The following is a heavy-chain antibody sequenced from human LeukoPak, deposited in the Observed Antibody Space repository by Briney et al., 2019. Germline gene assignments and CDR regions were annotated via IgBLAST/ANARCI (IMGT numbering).Heavy chain of an antibody. V-gene: IGHV1-2*02. Sequence: ASVKVSCKASGYTFTGHYMHWVRQAPGQGLEWMGWINPKNAGTNFAQRFQGRVTMTRDTSISTAYMELSRLRSDDTAVYYCARGGLWFGGFDAFDIWGQGTMVTVSS. CDR1: GYTFTGHY. CDR2: INPKNAGT. CDR3: ARGGLWFGGFDAFDI. D-gene: IGHD3-10*01. J-gene: IGHJ3*02.